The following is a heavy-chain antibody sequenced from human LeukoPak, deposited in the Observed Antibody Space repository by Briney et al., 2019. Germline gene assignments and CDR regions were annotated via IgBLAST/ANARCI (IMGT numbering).Heavy chain of an antibody. CDR1: GFTFSSYD. Sequence: PGGSLRLSCATSGFTFSSYDMNWVRQAPGKGLERVSYISSSGSTIYYADSVKGRFTISRDNAKNSLYLQMNSLRAEDTAVYYCARESYYFDYWGRGTLVTVSS. J-gene: IGHJ4*02. V-gene: IGHV3-48*03. CDR2: ISSSGSTI. CDR3: ARESYYFDY.